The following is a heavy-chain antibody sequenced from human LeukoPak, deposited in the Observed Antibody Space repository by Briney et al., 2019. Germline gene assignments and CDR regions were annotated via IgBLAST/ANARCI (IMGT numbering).Heavy chain of an antibody. D-gene: IGHD3-10*01. J-gene: IGHJ5*02. CDR2: IIPILGIA. CDR3: ASIIGESSYNWFDP. CDR1: GGTFSSYA. Sequence: GASVKVSCTASGGTFSSYAISWVRQAPGQGLEWMGRIIPILGIANYAQKFQGRVTITADKSTSTAYMELSSLRSEDTAVYYCASIIGESSYNWFDPWGQGTLVTVSS. V-gene: IGHV1-69*04.